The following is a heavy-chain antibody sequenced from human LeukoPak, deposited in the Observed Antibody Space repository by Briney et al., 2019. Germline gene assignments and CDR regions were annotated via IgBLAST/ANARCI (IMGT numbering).Heavy chain of an antibody. V-gene: IGHV3-23*01. CDR3: AKALTWIRGAFDI. CDR1: GFTFSSYS. J-gene: IGHJ3*02. D-gene: IGHD5-18*01. Sequence: GGSLRLSCAASGFTFSSYSMNWVRQAPGKGLEWVSAISGSGGSTYYADSVKGRFTISRDNSKNTLYLQMNSLRAEDTAVYYCAKALTWIRGAFDIWGQGTMVTVSS. CDR2: ISGSGGST.